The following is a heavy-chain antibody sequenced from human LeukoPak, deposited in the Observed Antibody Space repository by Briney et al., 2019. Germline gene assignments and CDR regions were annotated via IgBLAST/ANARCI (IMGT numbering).Heavy chain of an antibody. Sequence: VASVKVSCKASGYTFTSYYMHWVRQAPGQGLEWMGIINPSGGSTSYAQKFQGRVTMTRDTSTSTVYMGLSSLRSEDTAVYYCARDGYSSGWSTLAASYNWFDPWGQGTLVTVSS. CDR3: ARDGYSSGWSTLAASYNWFDP. CDR2: INPSGGST. D-gene: IGHD6-19*01. CDR1: GYTFTSYY. J-gene: IGHJ5*02. V-gene: IGHV1-46*01.